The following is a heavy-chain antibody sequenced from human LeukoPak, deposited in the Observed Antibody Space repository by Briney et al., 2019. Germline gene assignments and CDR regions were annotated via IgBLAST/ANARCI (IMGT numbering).Heavy chain of an antibody. CDR3: AKAPYGSGSSTFDY. J-gene: IGHJ4*02. V-gene: IGHV3-23*01. CDR2: ISGSGGST. D-gene: IGHD3-10*01. CDR1: GFTFSSYG. Sequence: GGSLRLSCAASGFTFSSYGMSWVRQAPGKGLEWVSAISGSGGSTYYADSVKGRFTISRDNSKNTLYLQMNSLRAEDTAVYYCAKAPYGSGSSTFDYWGQGTLVTVSS.